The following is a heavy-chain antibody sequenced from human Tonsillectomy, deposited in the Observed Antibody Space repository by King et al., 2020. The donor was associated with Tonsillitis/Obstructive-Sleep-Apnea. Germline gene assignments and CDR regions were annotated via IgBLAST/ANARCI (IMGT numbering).Heavy chain of an antibody. CDR1: GFTFSDHY. CDR2: TRNKANSYTT. Sequence: VQLVQFGGGLVQPGGSLRLSCAASGFTFSDHYMDWVRQAPGKGLEWVGRTRNKANSYTTEYAASVKGRFTISRDDSKNSLYLQMNSLKTEDTAVYYCARVVGGYCSSTSCPVQYYFDYWGQGTLVTVSS. D-gene: IGHD2-2*01. J-gene: IGHJ4*02. CDR3: ARVVGGYCSSTSCPVQYYFDY. V-gene: IGHV3-72*01.